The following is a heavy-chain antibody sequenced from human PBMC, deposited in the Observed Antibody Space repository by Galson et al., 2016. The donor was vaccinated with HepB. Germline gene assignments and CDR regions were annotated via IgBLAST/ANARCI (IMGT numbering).Heavy chain of an antibody. CDR3: ARVLGFGDYADDY. J-gene: IGHJ4*02. V-gene: IGHV3-7*01. CDR2: IKEDGSAK. D-gene: IGHD4-17*01. CDR1: GFTFSRYW. Sequence: SLRLSCAASGFTFSRYWMTWVRQVPGKGLEWVANIKEDGSAKFYVDSVKGRFTISRDNAKNSLYLQMNSLRAEDTAVYHCARVLGFGDYADDYWGQGTLVTVSS.